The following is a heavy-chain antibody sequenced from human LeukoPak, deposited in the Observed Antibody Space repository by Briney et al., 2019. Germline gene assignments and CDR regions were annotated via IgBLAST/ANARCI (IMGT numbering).Heavy chain of an antibody. CDR1: GFTVSSNY. CDR3: AKVHDYGDYELAAFDI. J-gene: IGHJ3*02. Sequence: PGGSLRLSCAASGFTVSSNYMSWVRQAPGKGLEWVSVIYSGGSTYYADSVKGRFTISRDNSKNTLYLQMNSLRAEDTAVYYCAKVHDYGDYELAAFDIWGQGTMVTVSS. CDR2: IYSGGST. V-gene: IGHV3-53*01. D-gene: IGHD4-17*01.